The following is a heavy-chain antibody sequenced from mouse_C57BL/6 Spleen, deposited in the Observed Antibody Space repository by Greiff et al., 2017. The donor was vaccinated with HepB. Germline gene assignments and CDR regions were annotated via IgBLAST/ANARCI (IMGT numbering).Heavy chain of an antibody. V-gene: IGHV5-6*01. J-gene: IGHJ4*01. D-gene: IGHD1-1*01. CDR1: GFTFSSYG. Sequence: EVQLVESGGDLVKPGGSLKLSCAASGFTFSSYGMSWVRQTPDKRLEWVATISSGGSYTYYPDSVKGRFTISRENAKNTLYLQMSSLKSEDTAMYYCARTTVVASPYYYAMDYWGQGTSVTVSS. CDR2: ISSGGSYT. CDR3: ARTTVVASPYYYAMDY.